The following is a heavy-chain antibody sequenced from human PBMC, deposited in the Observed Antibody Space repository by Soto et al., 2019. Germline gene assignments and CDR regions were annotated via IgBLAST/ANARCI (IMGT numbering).Heavy chain of an antibody. CDR2: VSSGGSST. J-gene: IGHJ6*02. V-gene: IGHV3-23*01. CDR1: GFTFSNYA. Sequence: EVQLLESGGGLVQPGGSLRLSCAASGFTFSNYAMSWVRQAPGKGLEWVSGVSSGGSSTYYTDSVKGRFTISRDNSKNALYLQMNSLRGEDATVYYCARYSTAVYYYYDMDVWGQGTTVTVSS. CDR3: ARYSTAVYYYYDMDV. D-gene: IGHD2-8*02.